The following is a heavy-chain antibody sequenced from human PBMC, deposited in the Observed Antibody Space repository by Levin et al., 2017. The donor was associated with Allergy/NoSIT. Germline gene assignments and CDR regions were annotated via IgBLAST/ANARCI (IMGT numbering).Heavy chain of an antibody. D-gene: IGHD4-17*01. CDR3: ARDSTTVTTYDALDI. CDR1: GFTFSSYE. V-gene: IGHV3-48*03. CDR2: ISSSGSSM. J-gene: IGHJ3*02. Sequence: HPGGSLRLSCAASGFTFSSYEMNWVRQAPGKGLEWVSYISSSGSSMYYADSVKGRFTISRDNAKNSLYLQMNSLRAEDTAVYYCARDSTTVTTYDALDIWGQGTMVTVSS.